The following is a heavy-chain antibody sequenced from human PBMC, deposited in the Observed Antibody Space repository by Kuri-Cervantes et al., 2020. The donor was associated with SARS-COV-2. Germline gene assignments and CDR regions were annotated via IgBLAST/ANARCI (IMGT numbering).Heavy chain of an antibody. J-gene: IGHJ5*02. CDR1: GFTFSSYA. Sequence: GESLKISCAASGFTFSSYAMSWVRQAPGKGLEWVATIKQDGSEEYYVDSVKGRFTISRDNAKNSLYLQMNSLRDEDTALYYCARDLGRNGRRYWFDPWGQGTLVTVSS. V-gene: IGHV3-7*05. CDR3: ARDLGRNGRRYWFDP. D-gene: IGHD5-24*01. CDR2: IKQDGSEE.